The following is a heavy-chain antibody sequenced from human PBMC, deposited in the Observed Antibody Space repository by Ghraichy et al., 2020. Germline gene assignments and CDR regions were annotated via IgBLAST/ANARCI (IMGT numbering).Heavy chain of an antibody. CDR3: AHRVPGGSGYYSYYFDY. Sequence: SGPTLVKPTQTLTLTCTFSGFSLSTSGVGVGWIRQPPGKALEWLALIYWNDDKRYSPSLKSRLTITKDTSKNQVVLTMTNMDPVDTATYYCAHRVPGGSGYYSYYFDYWGQGTLVTVSS. CDR1: GFSLSTSGVG. CDR2: IYWNDDK. V-gene: IGHV2-5*01. J-gene: IGHJ4*02. D-gene: IGHD3-22*01.